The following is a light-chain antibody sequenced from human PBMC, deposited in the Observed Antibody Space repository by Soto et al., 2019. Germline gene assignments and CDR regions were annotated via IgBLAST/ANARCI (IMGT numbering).Light chain of an antibody. CDR1: QSVSIY. J-gene: IGKJ4*02. V-gene: IGKV3-15*01. CDR3: QQYNYWPLT. CDR2: GAS. Sequence: EIVMTQSPATLSVSPGERVTLSCRASQSVSIYLAWYQQRPGQAPRPLIYGASTRTTGIPARFSASGSGTESPRTISRLQSEDFAVYYCQQYNYWPLTFRGGTRVEI.